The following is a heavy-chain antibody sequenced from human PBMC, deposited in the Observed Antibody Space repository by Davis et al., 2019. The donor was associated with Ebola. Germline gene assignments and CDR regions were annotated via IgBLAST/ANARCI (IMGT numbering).Heavy chain of an antibody. D-gene: IGHD5-12*01. CDR2: IFYSGST. CDR3: ARLTLASVPDIVDH. Sequence: MPSETLSLTCTVSGGSVSSGYYYWSWVRQPPGKCLAWILFIFYSGSTNYNPSLKSRVTISVDTSKNQFSLKVSSLTAADTAVYYCARLTLASVPDIVDHWGQGSLVTVSP. CDR1: GGSVSSGYYY. V-gene: IGHV4-61*01. J-gene: IGHJ4*02.